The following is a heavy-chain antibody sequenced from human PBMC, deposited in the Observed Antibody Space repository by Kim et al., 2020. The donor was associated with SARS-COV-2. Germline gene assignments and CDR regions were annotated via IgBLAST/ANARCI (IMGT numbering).Heavy chain of an antibody. CDR2: INHSGST. CDR3: AREYCSGGSCYSGLHYYGMDV. D-gene: IGHD2-15*01. Sequence: SETLSLTCAVYGGSFSGYYWSWIRQPPGKGLEWIGEINHSGSTNYNPSLKSRVTISVDTSKNQFSLKLSSVTAADTAVYYCAREYCSGGSCYSGLHYYGMDVWGQGTTVTVSS. V-gene: IGHV4-34*01. CDR1: GGSFSGYY. J-gene: IGHJ6*02.